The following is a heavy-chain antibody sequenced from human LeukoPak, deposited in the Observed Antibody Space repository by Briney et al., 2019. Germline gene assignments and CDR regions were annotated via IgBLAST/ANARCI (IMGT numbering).Heavy chain of an antibody. J-gene: IGHJ5*02. CDR2: IYPGDSDT. Sequence: GESLKISCKGSGYSFNTYWIGWVRQMPGKGLEWMGIIYPGDSDTKYSPSFQGQVTISADKSISTAYLQWSSLKASDTAMYYCARQGTTVTGLFDPWGQGTLVTVSS. D-gene: IGHD4-11*01. CDR3: ARQGTTVTGLFDP. V-gene: IGHV5-51*01. CDR1: GYSFNTYW.